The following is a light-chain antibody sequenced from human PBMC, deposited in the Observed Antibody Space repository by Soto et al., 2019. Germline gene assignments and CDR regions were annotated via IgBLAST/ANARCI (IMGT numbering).Light chain of an antibody. J-gene: IGLJ1*01. Sequence: QSALTQPRSVSESPGQSVTISCTGTSSDVGGYNYVSWYQQHPGKAPKLMLYDVSKRPSGVPDRFSGSKSGNTASLTISGLRAEDEADYYCCSYAGTPYVFGTGTKVTVL. V-gene: IGLV2-11*01. CDR1: SSDVGGYNY. CDR3: CSYAGTPYV. CDR2: DVS.